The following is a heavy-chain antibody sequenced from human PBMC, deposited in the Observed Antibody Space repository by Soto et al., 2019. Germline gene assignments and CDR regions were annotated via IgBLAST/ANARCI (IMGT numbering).Heavy chain of an antibody. J-gene: IGHJ4*02. D-gene: IGHD2-2*01. CDR3: ARDFDIVVVPAAMLVDY. V-gene: IGHV3-33*01. CDR1: GFTFSSYG. Sequence: ESGGGVVQPGRSLRLSCAASGFTFSSYGMHWVRQAPGKGLEWVAVIWYDGSNKYYADSVKGRFTISRDNSKNTLYLQMNSLRAEDTAVYYCARDFDIVVVPAAMLVDYWGQGTLVTVSS. CDR2: IWYDGSNK.